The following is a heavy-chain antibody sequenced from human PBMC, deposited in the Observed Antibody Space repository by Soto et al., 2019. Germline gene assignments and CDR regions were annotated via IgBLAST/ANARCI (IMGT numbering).Heavy chain of an antibody. CDR3: ARTRGDYYYYGMDV. D-gene: IGHD1-7*01. Sequence: EVQLVESGGGLVQPGRSLRLSCAASGFTFDDYAMHWVRQAPGKGLEWVSGISWNSGSIGYADSVKGRFTISRDNAKNSLYLQMNSLRADDTALYYCARTRGDYYYYGMDVWGQGTTVTVSS. J-gene: IGHJ6*02. CDR1: GFTFDDYA. CDR2: ISWNSGSI. V-gene: IGHV3-9*01.